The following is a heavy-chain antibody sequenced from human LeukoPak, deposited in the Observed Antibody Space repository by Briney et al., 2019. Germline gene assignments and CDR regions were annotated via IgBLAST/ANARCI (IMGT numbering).Heavy chain of an antibody. J-gene: IGHJ4*02. CDR3: AKDHAYQPRTFDY. D-gene: IGHD2-2*01. CDR1: GFTFSSYG. Sequence: GGSLRLSCAASGFTFSSYGMHWVRQAPGKGLEWVAVISYDGSNKYYADSVKGRFTISRDNSKNTLYLQMNSLRAEDTAVYYCAKDHAYQPRTFDYWGQGTLVTVSS. CDR2: ISYDGSNK. V-gene: IGHV3-30*18.